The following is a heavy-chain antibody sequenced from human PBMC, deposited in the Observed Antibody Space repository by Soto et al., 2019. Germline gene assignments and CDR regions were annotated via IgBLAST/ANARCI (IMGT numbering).Heavy chain of an antibody. CDR2: IYSGGSS. V-gene: IGHV3-53*01. CDR3: TGQYWSSGTDYHDH. Sequence: EVQLLESGGGVKQRGGSLRLSCAVSGFSISHNYISWVRQAPGKGLEWVSVIYSGGSSYYADSVRGRFTISKDNSANTVYLQMNSLRGEDTAMYYCTGQYWSSGTDYHDHWGQGTLVTVSS. D-gene: IGHD3-10*01. J-gene: IGHJ5*02. CDR1: GFSISHNY.